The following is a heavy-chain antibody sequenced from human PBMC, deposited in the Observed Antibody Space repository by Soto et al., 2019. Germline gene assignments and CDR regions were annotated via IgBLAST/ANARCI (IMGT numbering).Heavy chain of an antibody. D-gene: IGHD4-17*01. CDR1: GGSISSSSYY. V-gene: IGHV4-39*01. Sequence: SETLSLTCTVSGGSISSSSYYWGWIRQPPGKGLEWIGSIYYSGSTYYNPSLKSRVTISVDTSKNQFSLKLSSVTAADTAVYYCARGTHDYGDYCLDYWGQGTLVTVSS. CDR2: IYYSGST. CDR3: ARGTHDYGDYCLDY. J-gene: IGHJ4*02.